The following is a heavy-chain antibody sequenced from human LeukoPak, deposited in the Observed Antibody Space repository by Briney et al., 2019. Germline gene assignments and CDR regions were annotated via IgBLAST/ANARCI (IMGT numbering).Heavy chain of an antibody. CDR3: ARESIGRNFDL. V-gene: IGHV4-61*02. J-gene: IGHJ2*01. Sequence: PSETLSLTCTVSGGSISSGSYYWSWIRQPAGKGLEWIGRIYTSGSTNYNPSLKSRVTISVDTSKNQFSLKLSSVTAADTAVYYCARESIGRNFDLWGRGTLVTVSS. CDR2: IYTSGST. CDR1: GGSISSGSYY. D-gene: IGHD6-6*01.